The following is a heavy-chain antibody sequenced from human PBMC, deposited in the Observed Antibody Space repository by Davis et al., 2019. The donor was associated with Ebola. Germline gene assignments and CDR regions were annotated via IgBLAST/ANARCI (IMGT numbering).Heavy chain of an antibody. Sequence: PGGSLRLSCAASGFTFSSYAMHWVRQAPGKGLEWVAVISYDGSNKYYADSVKGRFTISRDNSKNTLYLQMNSLRAEDTAVYYCARENGQQLVNYFDYWGQGTLVTVSS. CDR1: GFTFSSYA. CDR3: ARENGQQLVNYFDY. CDR2: ISYDGSNK. J-gene: IGHJ4*02. D-gene: IGHD6-13*01. V-gene: IGHV3-30-3*01.